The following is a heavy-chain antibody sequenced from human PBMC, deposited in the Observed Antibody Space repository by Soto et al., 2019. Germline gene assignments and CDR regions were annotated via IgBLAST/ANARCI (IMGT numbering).Heavy chain of an antibody. D-gene: IGHD3-3*01. CDR2: ISAYNGYT. Sequence: ASVKVSGKASGYTFTNYGLNWVRQAPGQGLEWMGWISAYNGYTNYAQKLQGRVTMTTDTSTSTAYMELRSLRSDDTAVYYCARLYGGYGMDVWGQGTTVTVSS. CDR3: ARLYGGYGMDV. V-gene: IGHV1-18*04. J-gene: IGHJ6*02. CDR1: GYTFTNYG.